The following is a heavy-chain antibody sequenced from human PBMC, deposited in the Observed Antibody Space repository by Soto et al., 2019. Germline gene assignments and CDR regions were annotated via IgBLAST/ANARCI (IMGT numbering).Heavy chain of an antibody. J-gene: IGHJ4*02. CDR2: IIPIFGTA. CDR3: ARVSIDPVNFDY. Sequence: GASVPVSCKTSGGTFSSYAIIWVRQAPGQGLEWMGGIIPIFGTANYAQKFQGRVTITADESTSTAYMELSSLRSEDTAVYYCARVSIDPVNFDYWGQGTLVTVSS. D-gene: IGHD2-21*01. CDR1: GGTFSSYA. V-gene: IGHV1-69*13.